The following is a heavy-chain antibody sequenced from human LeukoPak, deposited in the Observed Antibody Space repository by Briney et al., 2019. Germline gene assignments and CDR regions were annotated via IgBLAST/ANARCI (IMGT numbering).Heavy chain of an antibody. D-gene: IGHD5-12*01. CDR1: GFTFSSYA. Sequence: GGSLRLSCAASGFTFSSYAMSWVRQAPGQGLEWVSGVSGSGGSTSCADSVKGRVTISRDTSKNTLYMQMNSLRSEDTAVYYCAKDLGMVATITGNWGQGTLVTVSS. V-gene: IGHV3-23*01. CDR3: AKDLGMVATITGN. J-gene: IGHJ4*02. CDR2: VSGSGGST.